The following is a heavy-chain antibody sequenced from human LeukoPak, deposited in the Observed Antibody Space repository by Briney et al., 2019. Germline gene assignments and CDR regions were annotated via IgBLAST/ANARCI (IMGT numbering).Heavy chain of an antibody. Sequence: GGSLRLSCAVSGFTFSRYEMKWVRQAPGKGLEWVSYIGSSGSTMYYADSVKGRFTIPRDNARNSLFLQMNSLRAEDTAVYYCARETVGDAFDIWGQGTMVTVSS. CDR2: IGSSGSTM. CDR1: GFTFSRYE. V-gene: IGHV3-48*03. CDR3: ARETVGDAFDI. J-gene: IGHJ3*02. D-gene: IGHD1-26*01.